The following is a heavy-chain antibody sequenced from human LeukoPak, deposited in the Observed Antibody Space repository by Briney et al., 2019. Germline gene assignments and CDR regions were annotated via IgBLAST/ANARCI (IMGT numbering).Heavy chain of an antibody. CDR1: GFIFSSFG. Sequence: GGSLRLSCAASGFIFSSFGMHWVRQAPGKGLEWVAFIRYDGSNKYYADSVKGRFTISRDNSKNTLYLQMNSPRAEDTAIYYCAKDRGDYTNWFDPWGQGTLVTVSS. J-gene: IGHJ5*02. V-gene: IGHV3-30*02. D-gene: IGHD4-17*01. CDR2: IRYDGSNK. CDR3: AKDRGDYTNWFDP.